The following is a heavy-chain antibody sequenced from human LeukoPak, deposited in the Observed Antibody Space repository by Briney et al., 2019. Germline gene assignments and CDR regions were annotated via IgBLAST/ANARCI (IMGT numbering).Heavy chain of an antibody. D-gene: IGHD5-12*01. Sequence: GGSLRLSCAASGLTFDDYGMSWVRQAPGKGLEWVANINQDGSETYYVDSVKGRFSISRDNAKNSVYLQMNSLRAEDTAVYYCATVRGYDSRDLDYWGQGTLVTVSS. V-gene: IGHV3-7*01. CDR3: ATVRGYDSRDLDY. CDR1: GLTFDDYG. CDR2: INQDGSET. J-gene: IGHJ4*02.